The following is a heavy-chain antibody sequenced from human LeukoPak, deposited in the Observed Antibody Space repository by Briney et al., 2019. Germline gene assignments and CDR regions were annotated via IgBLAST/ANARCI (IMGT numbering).Heavy chain of an antibody. CDR2: MNPNSGNT. CDR1: GYTFTSYD. CDR3: ARALSWTTDSYYYMDV. D-gene: IGHD3/OR15-3a*01. V-gene: IGHV1-8*01. J-gene: IGHJ6*03. Sequence: ASVKVSCKASGYTFTSYDINWVRPATGQGLEWMGWMNPNSGNTGYAQKFQGGVTMTKNTSITTAYMELSSLRSEDTAVYYCARALSWTTDSYYYMDVWGKGTTVTVS.